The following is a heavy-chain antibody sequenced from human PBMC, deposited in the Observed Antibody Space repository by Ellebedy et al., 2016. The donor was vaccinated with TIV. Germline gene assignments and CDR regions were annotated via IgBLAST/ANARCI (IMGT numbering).Heavy chain of an antibody. CDR3: ARAPRYYNFWSGYREHFDS. Sequence: MPSETLSLTCDVSGASMSYNYWSWVRQPPGTGLEWIGYIYDIGTTNYNPSLKSRVAISIDTSKNQFSLKLKSGTAADTAVYFCARAPRYYNFWSGYREHFDSWGPGILVTVSS. V-gene: IGHV4-4*08. J-gene: IGHJ4*02. CDR2: IYDIGTT. CDR1: GASMSYNY. D-gene: IGHD3-3*01.